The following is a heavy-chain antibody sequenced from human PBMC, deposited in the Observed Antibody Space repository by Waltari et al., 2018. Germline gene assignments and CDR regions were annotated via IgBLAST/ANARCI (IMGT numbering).Heavy chain of an antibody. J-gene: IGHJ4*02. CDR3: AKGRRGITMIVVVPHFDY. CDR1: GFTFSSYA. CDR2: ISGSGGST. D-gene: IGHD3-22*01. V-gene: IGHV3-23*04. Sequence: EVQLVESGGGLVQPGGSLRLSCAASGFTFSSYAMSWVRQAPGKGLEWVSAISGSGGSTYYADSVKGRFTISRDNSKNTLYLQMNSLRAEDTAVYYCAKGRRGITMIVVVPHFDYWGQGTLVTVSS.